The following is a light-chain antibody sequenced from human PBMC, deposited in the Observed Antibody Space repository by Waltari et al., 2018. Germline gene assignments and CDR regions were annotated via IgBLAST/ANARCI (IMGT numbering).Light chain of an antibody. V-gene: IGKV3-11*01. CDR2: DAD. J-gene: IGKJ1*01. Sequence: EIVLTQSPATLSLSPGERATLSCRASQSVSSYLAWYQQKPGQAPRLLIYDADNRATGIPDRFSGSGSGTDFTLTISSLEPEDFAVYYCQQRFSWPTFGQGAKVEIK. CDR1: QSVSSY. CDR3: QQRFSWPT.